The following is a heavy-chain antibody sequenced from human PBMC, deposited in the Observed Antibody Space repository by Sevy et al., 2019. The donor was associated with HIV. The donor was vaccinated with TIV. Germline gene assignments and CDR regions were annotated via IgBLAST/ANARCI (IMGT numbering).Heavy chain of an antibody. CDR2: IKQDGSEK. Sequence: GGSLRLSCAASGFTFSSYWMSWVRQAPGKGLEWVANIKQDGSEKYYVGSVKGRFTISRDNAKNSLYLQMNSLRAEDTAVYYCAREVRGIVVVPAAIGGEYYGMDVWGQGTTVTVSS. J-gene: IGHJ6*02. CDR1: GFTFSSYW. D-gene: IGHD2-2*02. CDR3: AREVRGIVVVPAAIGGEYYGMDV. V-gene: IGHV3-7*01.